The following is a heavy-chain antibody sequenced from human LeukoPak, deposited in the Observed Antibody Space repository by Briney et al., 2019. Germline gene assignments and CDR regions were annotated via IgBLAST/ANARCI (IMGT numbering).Heavy chain of an antibody. V-gene: IGHV4-39*01. Sequence: SETLSLTCTVSGGSISSSSYYWGWIRQPPGKGLEWIGSIYYSGSTYYNPSLKSRVTISVDTSKNQFSLKLSSVTAADTAVYYCARGNYYYSRGYYFGSWGQGTLVTVSS. CDR1: GGSISSSSYY. CDR2: IYYSGST. J-gene: IGHJ5*01. D-gene: IGHD3-22*01. CDR3: ARGNYYYSRGYYFGS.